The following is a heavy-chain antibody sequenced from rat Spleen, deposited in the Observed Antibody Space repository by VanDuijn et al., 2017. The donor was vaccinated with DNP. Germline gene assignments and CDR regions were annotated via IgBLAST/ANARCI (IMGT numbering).Heavy chain of an antibody. V-gene: IGHV3-1*01. D-gene: IGHD1-11*01. J-gene: IGHJ1*01. CDR1: GYSITSNY. Sequence: EVQFQESGPGLVKSSQSLSLTCSVTGYSITSNYWAWIRKFPGNKMEWMGYINYSGNTAYNPSLRSRISITRETSKNQVFLQLNSVTTEDTATYYCARGLNYGGYIYSWYFDFWGPGTMVTVSS. CDR3: ARGLNYGGYIYSWYFDF. CDR2: INYSGNT.